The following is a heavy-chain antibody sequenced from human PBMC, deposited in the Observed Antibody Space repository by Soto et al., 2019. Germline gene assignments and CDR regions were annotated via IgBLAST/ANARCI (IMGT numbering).Heavy chain of an antibody. CDR1: GGSFSGYY. Sequence: PSETLSLTCTVYGGSFSGYYWSWIRQPLGKGLEWIGEINHSGSTNYNPSLKSRVTISVDTSKNHFSLKVSSVIAADTAIYYCARSGSYFRHRGGMYFDYWGQGTLVTVSS. CDR2: INHSGST. CDR3: ARSGSYFRHRGGMYFDY. V-gene: IGHV4-34*01. D-gene: IGHD1-26*01. J-gene: IGHJ4*02.